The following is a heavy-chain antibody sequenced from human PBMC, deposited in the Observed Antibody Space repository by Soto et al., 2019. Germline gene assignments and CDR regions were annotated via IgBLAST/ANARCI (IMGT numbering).Heavy chain of an antibody. CDR1: GFTFSSYG. Sequence: GGSLRLSCAASGFTFSSYGMHWVRQAPGKGLEWVAVISYDGSNKYYADSVKGRFTISRDNSKNTLYLQMNSLRAEDTAVYYCAKDVDSGYDFPLNPDYWGQGTLVTVSS. CDR2: ISYDGSNK. J-gene: IGHJ4*02. V-gene: IGHV3-30*18. D-gene: IGHD5-12*01. CDR3: AKDVDSGYDFPLNPDY.